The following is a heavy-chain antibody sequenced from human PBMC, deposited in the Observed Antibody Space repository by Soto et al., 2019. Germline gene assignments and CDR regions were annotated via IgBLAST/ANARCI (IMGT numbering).Heavy chain of an antibody. D-gene: IGHD3-3*01. Sequence: PGGSLRLSCAASGFTFSSSAMSWVRQAPGKGLEWVSAISGSGGTTYYADSVKGRFTISRDNSKNTLYLQMNSLRAEDTAVYYCAKDKTIFGVVLDYWGQGTLVTVSS. CDR1: GFTFSSSA. CDR2: ISGSGGTT. CDR3: AKDKTIFGVVLDY. J-gene: IGHJ4*02. V-gene: IGHV3-23*01.